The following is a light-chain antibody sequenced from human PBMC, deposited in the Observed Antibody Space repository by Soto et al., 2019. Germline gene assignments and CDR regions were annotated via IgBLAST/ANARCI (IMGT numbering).Light chain of an antibody. CDR2: DAS. V-gene: IGKV3-11*01. CDR1: QSVSSY. CDR3: QQRSNWPLT. J-gene: IGKJ4*01. Sequence: EIVLTQSPATLSLSPGERATLSCRASQSVSSYFAWYLQKPGQAPRLLIYDASNRATGIPDRFSGSGSGTDFTLTISSLEPEDFAVYYCQQRSNWPLTFGGGTRVEIK.